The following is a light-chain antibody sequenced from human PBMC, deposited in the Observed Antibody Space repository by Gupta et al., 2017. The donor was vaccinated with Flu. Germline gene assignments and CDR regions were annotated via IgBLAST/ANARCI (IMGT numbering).Light chain of an antibody. Sequence: EIVLTQSPGTLSLSPGERATLSCRASQSVASDYLAWYQQKPGQAPRLLIYGASTRATGIPDRFSGSGSGTDSTLTISRLEPEDFAVYYCQLYGSSPPYSFGQGTKLEIK. CDR3: QLYGSSPPYS. CDR1: QSVASDY. CDR2: GAS. V-gene: IGKV3-20*01. J-gene: IGKJ2*03.